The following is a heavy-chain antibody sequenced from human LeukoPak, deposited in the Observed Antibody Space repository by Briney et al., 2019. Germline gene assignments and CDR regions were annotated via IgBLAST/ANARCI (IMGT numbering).Heavy chain of an antibody. CDR1: GFTFSSYA. D-gene: IGHD4-11*01. J-gene: IGHJ6*03. V-gene: IGHV3-23*01. Sequence: PGGSLRLSCAASGFTFSSYAMSWVRQAPGKGLEWVSAISGSGGSTYYADSVKGRFTISRDNSKNTLYLQMNSLRAEDTALYYCAKSDYSNYYYCMDVWGKGTTVTVSS. CDR2: ISGSGGST. CDR3: AKSDYSNYYYCMDV.